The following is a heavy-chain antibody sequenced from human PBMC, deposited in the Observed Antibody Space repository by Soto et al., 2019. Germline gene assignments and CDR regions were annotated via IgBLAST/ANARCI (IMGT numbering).Heavy chain of an antibody. CDR3: ARACLWVFPNWLDP. CDR2: INHIGST. J-gene: IGHJ5*02. D-gene: IGHD6-13*01. Sequence: VPLSHDRSINNSSFGGFYCMPIRQPPGKGLEWIGEINHIGSTNYNPSLKSRVTISVDTSKNQFSLRLSSVTAADTAVYYCARACLWVFPNWLDPWGQGTLVTVS. V-gene: IGHV4-34*01. CDR1: NSSFGGFY.